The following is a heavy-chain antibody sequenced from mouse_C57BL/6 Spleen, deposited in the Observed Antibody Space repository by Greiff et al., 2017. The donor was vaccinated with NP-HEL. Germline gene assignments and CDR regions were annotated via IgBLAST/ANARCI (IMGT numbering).Heavy chain of an antibody. V-gene: IGHV1-18*01. CDR1: GYTFTDYN. CDR2: INPNNGGT. CDR3: AREGYYGSRGYYAMDY. Sequence: EVQLQQSGPELVKPGASVKIPCKASGYTFTDYNMDWVKQSHGKSLEWIGDINPNNGGTIYNQKFKGKATLTVDKSSSTAYMELRSLTSEDTAVYYCAREGYYGSRGYYAMDYWGQGTSVTVSS. J-gene: IGHJ4*01. D-gene: IGHD1-1*01.